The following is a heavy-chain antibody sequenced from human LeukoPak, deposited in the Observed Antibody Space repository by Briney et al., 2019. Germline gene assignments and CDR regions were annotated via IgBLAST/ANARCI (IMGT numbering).Heavy chain of an antibody. D-gene: IGHD2-15*01. V-gene: IGHV3-30*03. J-gene: IGHJ6*03. CDR3: PRRGLPDV. Sequence: QPGGSLRLSCTASGFTFSSYSMNWVRQAPGKGLEWVAVISYDGSNKYYADSVKGRFTISRDNSKNTLSLQMNNLRVEDTAVYYCPRRGLPDVWGKGTTVTVSS. CDR2: ISYDGSNK. CDR1: GFTFSSYS.